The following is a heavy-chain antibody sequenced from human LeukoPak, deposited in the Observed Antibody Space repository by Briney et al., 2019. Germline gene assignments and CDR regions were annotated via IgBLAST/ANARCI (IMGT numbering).Heavy chain of an antibody. CDR3: ARGFRGYYFDY. J-gene: IGHJ4*02. Sequence: GGSLRLSCAASGFTFSSCWMSWVRQAPGKGLEWVANIKQDGSEKYYVDSVKGRFTVSRDNAKNSLYLQMNSLRAEDTAVYYCARGFRGYYFDYWGQGTVVTVSS. V-gene: IGHV3-7*03. D-gene: IGHD2-21*01. CDR2: IKQDGSEK. CDR1: GFTFSSCW.